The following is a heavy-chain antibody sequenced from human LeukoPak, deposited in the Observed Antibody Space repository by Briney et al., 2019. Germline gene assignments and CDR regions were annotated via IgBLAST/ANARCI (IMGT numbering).Heavy chain of an antibody. CDR2: ISTSSSYI. J-gene: IGHJ5*02. Sequence: PGGSLRLSCAASGFTFSSYSMNWVRQAPGKGLEWVSSISTSSSYIYYADSVKGRFTISRDNAKNSLYLQMNSLRAEDTAVYYCARDLGQYYDTSDNWFDPWAREPWSPSPQ. V-gene: IGHV3-21*01. D-gene: IGHD3-22*01. CDR1: GFTFSSYS. CDR3: ARDLGQYYDTSDNWFDP.